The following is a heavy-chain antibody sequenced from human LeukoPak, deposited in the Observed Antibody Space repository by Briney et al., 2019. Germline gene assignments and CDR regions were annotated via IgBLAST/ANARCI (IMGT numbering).Heavy chain of an antibody. CDR1: GYTFTSYY. Sequence: RASVTVSFKASGYTFTSYYIHWVRQAPGQGLEWMGWINPNSGGTNYPQKFQGRVTMTSDTSISTACMELTSLRSDDSAVYYCARKSAVRSTSEFDFWGQGGLVTVSS. CDR3: ARKSAVRSTSEFDF. CDR2: INPNSGGT. D-gene: IGHD2-2*01. J-gene: IGHJ4*02. V-gene: IGHV1-2*02.